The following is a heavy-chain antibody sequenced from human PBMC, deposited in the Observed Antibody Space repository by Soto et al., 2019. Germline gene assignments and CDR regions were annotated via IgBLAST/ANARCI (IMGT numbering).Heavy chain of an antibody. J-gene: IGHJ6*02. V-gene: IGHV1-8*02. CDR3: ARFLTVTYYGMDV. D-gene: IGHD4-17*01. Sequence: ASVKVSCKASGGTFSSYAISWVRQATGQGLEWMGWMNPNSGNTGYAQKFQGRVTMTRNTSISTAYMELSSLRSEDTAVYYCARFLTVTYYGMDVWGQGTTVTVSS. CDR2: MNPNSGNT. CDR1: GGTFSSYA.